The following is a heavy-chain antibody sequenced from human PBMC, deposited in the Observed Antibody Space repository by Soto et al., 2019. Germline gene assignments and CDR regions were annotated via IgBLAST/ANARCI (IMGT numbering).Heavy chain of an antibody. J-gene: IGHJ5*02. CDR1: GDSVSSNSAA. CDR3: ARGGTMQLGIGAYNWFDP. V-gene: IGHV6-1*01. Sequence: PSQTLSLTCAISGDSVSSNSAAWNWIRQSPSRGLEWLGRTYYRSKWYNDYAVSVKSRITINPDTSKNQFSLQLNSVTPEDTAVYYCARGGTMQLGIGAYNWFDPWGQGTLVTVSS. CDR2: TYYRSKWYN. D-gene: IGHD6-6*01.